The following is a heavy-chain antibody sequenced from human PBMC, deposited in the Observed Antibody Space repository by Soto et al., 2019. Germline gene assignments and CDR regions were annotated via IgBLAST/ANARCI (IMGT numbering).Heavy chain of an antibody. D-gene: IGHD3-10*01. CDR3: ARDYGSGSHVFDY. V-gene: IGHV4-59*01. CDR1: GGSISSYY. Sequence: SETPSLTFTVPGGSISSYYWSWIRQPPGKGLEWIGYIYYSGSTNYNPSLKSRVTISVDTSKNQFSLKLSSVTAADTAVYYCARDYGSGSHVFDYWGQGTLVTVSS. CDR2: IYYSGST. J-gene: IGHJ4*02.